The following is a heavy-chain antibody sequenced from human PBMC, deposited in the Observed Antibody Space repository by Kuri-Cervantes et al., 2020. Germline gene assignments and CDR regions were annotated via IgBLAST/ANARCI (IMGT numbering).Heavy chain of an antibody. V-gene: IGHV5-51*01. D-gene: IGHD5-24*01. CDR3: ARLEMATIDY. CDR1: GYSFTSYW. CDR2: IYPSDSDT. Sequence: GESLKISCKGSGYSFTSYWIAWVRQMPGKGLEWMGIIYPSDSDTRYNPSFQGQVTISADKSITTAYLQWSSLKASDTAMYYCARLEMATIDYWGQGTLVTVSS. J-gene: IGHJ4*02.